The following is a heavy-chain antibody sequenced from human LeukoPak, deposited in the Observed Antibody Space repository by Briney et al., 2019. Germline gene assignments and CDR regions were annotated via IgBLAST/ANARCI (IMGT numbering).Heavy chain of an antibody. CDR2: INPSGGST. J-gene: IGHJ4*02. Sequence: ASVKVSCKASGYTFTNYYMHWVRQAPGQGLEWMGIINPSGGSTTCAQKFQGRVTMTRDTSTSTVYMELSSLRSEDTAVYYCARNRNIRGPREPFAYWGQGTLVTVSS. CDR3: ARNRNIRGPREPFAY. D-gene: IGHD1-14*01. V-gene: IGHV1-46*01. CDR1: GYTFTNYY.